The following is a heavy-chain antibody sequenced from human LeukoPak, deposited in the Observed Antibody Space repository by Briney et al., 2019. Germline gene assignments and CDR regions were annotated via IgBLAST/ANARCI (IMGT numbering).Heavy chain of an antibody. Sequence: PSETLSLTCTVSGGSISSSSYYWGWIRQPPGKGLEWIGSIYYSGSTYYNPSLKSRVTISVDTSKNQFSLKLSSVTAADTAVYYCASDEGATWVAGAFDIWGQGTMVTVSS. D-gene: IGHD1-26*01. CDR2: IYYSGST. CDR1: GGSISSSSYY. CDR3: ASDEGATWVAGAFDI. J-gene: IGHJ3*02. V-gene: IGHV4-39*01.